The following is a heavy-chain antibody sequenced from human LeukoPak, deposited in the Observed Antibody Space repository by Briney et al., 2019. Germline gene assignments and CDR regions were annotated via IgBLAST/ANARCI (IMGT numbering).Heavy chain of an antibody. Sequence: PSETLSLTCTVSGGSISSYYWSWIRQPPGKGLEWIGYIYYSGSTNYNPSLKSRVTISVDTSKNQFSLKLSSVIAADTAVYYCASLYYDFWSGYRAWFDPWGQGTLVTVSS. V-gene: IGHV4-59*01. CDR1: GGSISSYY. CDR3: ASLYYDFWSGYRAWFDP. D-gene: IGHD3-3*01. J-gene: IGHJ5*02. CDR2: IYYSGST.